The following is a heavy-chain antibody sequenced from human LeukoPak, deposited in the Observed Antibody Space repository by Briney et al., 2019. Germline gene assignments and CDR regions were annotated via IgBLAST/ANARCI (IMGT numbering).Heavy chain of an antibody. J-gene: IGHJ6*03. CDR3: ARGIRFLEWLPGYYYYMDV. CDR1: GGSISSYY. D-gene: IGHD3-3*01. CDR2: NYYSGST. V-gene: IGHV4-59*01. Sequence: SETLSLTCTVSGGSISSYYWSWIRQPPGKGLEWIGYNYYSGSTNYNPSLKSRVTISVDTSKNQFSLKLSSVTAADTAVYYCARGIRFLEWLPGYYYYMDVWGKGTTVTVSS.